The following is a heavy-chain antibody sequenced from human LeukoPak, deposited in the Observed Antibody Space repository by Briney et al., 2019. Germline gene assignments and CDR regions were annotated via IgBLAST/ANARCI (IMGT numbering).Heavy chain of an antibody. J-gene: IGHJ6*03. CDR1: GGTFSSYA. D-gene: IGHD2-2*01. CDR2: IIPIFGTA. V-gene: IGHV1-69*05. Sequence: SVKVSCKASGGTFSSYAISWVRQAPGQGLEWMGGIIPIFGTANYAQKFQGRVTITTDESTSTAYMGLSSLRSEDTAVYYCARSDLGYCSSTSCRPPYYYYYYMDVWGKGTTVTASS. CDR3: ARSDLGYCSSTSCRPPYYYYYYMDV.